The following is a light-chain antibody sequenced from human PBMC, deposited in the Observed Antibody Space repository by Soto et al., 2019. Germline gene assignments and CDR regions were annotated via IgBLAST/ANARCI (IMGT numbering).Light chain of an antibody. CDR2: EVS. Sequence: QSALTQPASVSGSPGQSITISCTGTSSDVGGYNYVSWYQQHPGKAPNLMVFEVSNGPSGVSNRFSGSKSGNTASLTISGLQAEEAADYCCGSYTSSGTVVFGGGTKLTVL. J-gene: IGLJ2*01. V-gene: IGLV2-14*01. CDR3: GSYTSSGTVV. CDR1: SSDVGGYNY.